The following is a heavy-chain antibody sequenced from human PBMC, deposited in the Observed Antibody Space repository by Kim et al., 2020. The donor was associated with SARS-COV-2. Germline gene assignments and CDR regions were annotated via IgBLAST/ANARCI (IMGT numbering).Heavy chain of an antibody. D-gene: IGHD6-13*01. CDR1: GFTFSSYG. CDR2: IWYDGSNK. CDR3: ARDQGFIAAAGTADLDY. Sequence: GGSLRLSCAASGFTFSSYGMHWVRQAPGKGLEWVAVIWYDGSNKYYADSVKGRFTISRDNSKNTLYLQMNSLRAEDTAVYYCARDQGFIAAAGTADLDYWGQGTLVTVSS. V-gene: IGHV3-33*01. J-gene: IGHJ4*02.